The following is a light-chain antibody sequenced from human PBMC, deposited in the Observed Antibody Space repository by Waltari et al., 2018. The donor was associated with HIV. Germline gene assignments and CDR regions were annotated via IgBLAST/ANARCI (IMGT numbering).Light chain of an antibody. CDR3: RQHNSYPLT. CDR2: KAS. J-gene: IGKJ4*01. V-gene: IGKV1-5*03. Sequence: DIQMTQSPSTLSASVGDRVTITCRASQSISSWLAWYQQKPGKAPKLLIYKASSLESGVPLRVRGSGSGTRFHLTIRRLQADYFATYYCRQHNSYPLTFGGGTKVEIK. CDR1: QSISSW.